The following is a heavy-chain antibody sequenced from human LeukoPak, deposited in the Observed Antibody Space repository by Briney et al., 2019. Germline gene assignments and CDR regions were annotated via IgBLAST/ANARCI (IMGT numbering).Heavy chain of an antibody. Sequence: PGGSLRLSCAASGFTFNTYAMTWVRQAPGKGLQWVSAISDSGINTYYADSVKGRFTISRDDSKTAVSLQMNSLRAGDTALYYCVKDVAPGRPGAGPGSWGQGTLVTVSS. J-gene: IGHJ5*02. CDR3: VKDVAPGRPGAGPGS. CDR1: GFTFNTYA. V-gene: IGHV3-23*01. CDR2: ISDSGINT. D-gene: IGHD6-13*01.